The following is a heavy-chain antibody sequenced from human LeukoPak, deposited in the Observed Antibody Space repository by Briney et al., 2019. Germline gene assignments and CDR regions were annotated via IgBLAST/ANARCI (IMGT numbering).Heavy chain of an antibody. CDR1: GFTVSSNY. CDR3: ARVVVAHYYYYYYMDV. CDR2: IYSGGST. Sequence: LPGGSLRLSCAASGFTVSSNYMSWVRQAPGKGLEWVSVIYSGGSTYYADSVKGRFTISRDNSKNTLYLQMNSLRAEDTAVYYCARVVVAHYYYYYYMDVWGKGTTVTISS. V-gene: IGHV3-53*01. J-gene: IGHJ6*03. D-gene: IGHD2-21*01.